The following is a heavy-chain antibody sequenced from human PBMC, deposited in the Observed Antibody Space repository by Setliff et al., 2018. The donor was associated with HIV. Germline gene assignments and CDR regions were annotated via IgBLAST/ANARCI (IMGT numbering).Heavy chain of an antibody. V-gene: IGHV3-30*02. CDR1: GFTFRNYG. Sequence: GGSLRLSCAASGFTFRNYGMHWVRQAPGKGLEWVAFIRLDGSDKFYADSVKGRFTISRDNSRNTLFLQMNSLRSEDTAVYYCAKEDQRVTSVDYWGQGTPVTVSS. CDR3: AKEDQRVTSVDY. J-gene: IGHJ4*02. CDR2: IRLDGSDK. D-gene: IGHD2-2*01.